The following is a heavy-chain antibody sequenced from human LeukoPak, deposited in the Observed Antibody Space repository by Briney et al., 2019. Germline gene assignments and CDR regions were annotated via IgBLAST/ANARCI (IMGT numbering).Heavy chain of an antibody. J-gene: IGHJ4*02. D-gene: IGHD6-19*01. CDR2: ISYDGSDK. Sequence: GGSLRLSCAASGFPFSYFGMHWVRQAPGKGLEWVALISYDGSDKYSADSVKGRFTISRDNSKNTLYLQMNSLRPEDTAVYYCARGARGSGWRGFDCWGQGTLVTVSS. CDR1: GFPFSYFG. CDR3: ARGARGSGWRGFDC. V-gene: IGHV3-30*19.